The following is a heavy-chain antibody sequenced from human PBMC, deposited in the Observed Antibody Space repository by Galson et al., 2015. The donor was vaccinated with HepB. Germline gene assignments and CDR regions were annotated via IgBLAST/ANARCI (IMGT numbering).Heavy chain of an antibody. V-gene: IGHV1-18*01. Sequence: SVKVSCKASGYTFTSYGISWVRQAPGQGLEWMGWISAYNGNTNYAQKLQGRVTMTTDTSTSTAYMELRSLRSDDTAVYYCARSHVVVPAASYGMDVWGQGTTVTVSS. CDR3: ARSHVVVPAASYGMDV. CDR2: ISAYNGNT. D-gene: IGHD2-2*01. J-gene: IGHJ6*02. CDR1: GYTFTSYG.